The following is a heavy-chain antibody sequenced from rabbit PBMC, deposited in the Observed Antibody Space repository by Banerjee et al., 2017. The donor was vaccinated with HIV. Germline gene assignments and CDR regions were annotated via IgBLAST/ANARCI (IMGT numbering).Heavy chain of an antibody. J-gene: IGHJ4*01. CDR2: IYAGSSGRT. CDR3: ARDSGAGYDYDL. V-gene: IGHV1S45*01. Sequence: QEQLEESGGGLVQPEGSLTLTCKASGIDFSSYHMCWVRQAPGKGLEWIGCIYAGSSGRTWYASWAKGRFTISKTSSTTVTLQMTSLTAADTATYFCARDSGAGYDYDLWGQGTLVTVS. CDR1: GIDFSSYH. D-gene: IGHD2-1*01.